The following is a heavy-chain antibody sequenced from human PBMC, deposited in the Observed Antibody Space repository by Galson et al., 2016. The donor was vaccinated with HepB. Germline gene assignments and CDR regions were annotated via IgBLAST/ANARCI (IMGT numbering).Heavy chain of an antibody. D-gene: IGHD6-13*01. CDR2: IYWDDDK. Sequence: PALVKPTQTLTLTYTFSGFSLSTSGVGVGWIRQPPGKALEWLALIYWDDDKRYSPSLKNRLTVTKDTSKNQVVLTMTNMDPVDTGTYYCAHRVVGSSNTWNAGYFDSWGQGSLVSVAS. CDR1: GFSLSTSGVG. J-gene: IGHJ4*02. CDR3: AHRVVGSSNTWNAGYFDS. V-gene: IGHV2-5*02.